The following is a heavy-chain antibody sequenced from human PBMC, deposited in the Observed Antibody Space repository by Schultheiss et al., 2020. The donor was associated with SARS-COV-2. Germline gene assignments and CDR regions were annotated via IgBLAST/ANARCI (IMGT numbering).Heavy chain of an antibody. CDR3: ARVPYYYGSGSYNRYAFDI. CDR1: GYTFTSYY. D-gene: IGHD3-10*01. Sequence: ASVKVSCKASGYTFTSYYMHWVRQAPGQGLEWMGIINPSGGSTSYAQKFRGRVTMTRDTSTSTVYMELSSLRSEDTAVYYCARVPYYYGSGSYNRYAFDIWGQGTMVTVSS. V-gene: IGHV1-46*03. J-gene: IGHJ3*02. CDR2: INPSGGST.